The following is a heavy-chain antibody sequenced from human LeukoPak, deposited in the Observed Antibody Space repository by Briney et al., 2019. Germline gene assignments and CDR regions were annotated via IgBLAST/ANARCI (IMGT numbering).Heavy chain of an antibody. Sequence: SETLSLTCAVYGGSFSGYYWSWIRQPPGKGLEWIGEINHSGSTNYNPSLKSRVTISVDTSKNQFSLKLSSVTAADTAVYYCARHVLKGKNFDYWGQGTLVTVSS. CDR3: ARHVLKGKNFDY. CDR2: INHSGST. J-gene: IGHJ4*02. D-gene: IGHD2/OR15-2a*01. V-gene: IGHV4-34*01. CDR1: GGSFSGYY.